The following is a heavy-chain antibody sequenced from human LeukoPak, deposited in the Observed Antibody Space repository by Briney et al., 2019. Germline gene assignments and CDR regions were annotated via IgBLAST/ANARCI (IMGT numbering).Heavy chain of an antibody. CDR2: INPNSGGT. V-gene: IGHV1-2*02. J-gene: IGHJ6*03. CDR1: GYTFTGYY. Sequence: ASVKVSCTAPGYTFTGYYMHWVRQAPGQGLEWMGWINPNSGGTNYAQKFQGRVTITADESTSTAYMELSSLRSEDTAVYYCARSRGYSYGLTSNYYYYYMDVWGKGTTVTISS. D-gene: IGHD5-18*01. CDR3: ARSRGYSYGLTSNYYYYYMDV.